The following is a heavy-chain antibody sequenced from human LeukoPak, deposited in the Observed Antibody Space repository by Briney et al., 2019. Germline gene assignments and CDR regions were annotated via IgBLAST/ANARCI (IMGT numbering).Heavy chain of an antibody. D-gene: IGHD6-6*01. J-gene: IGHJ4*02. CDR2: IKQDGSII. V-gene: IGHV3-7*01. CDR3: ARIGYSGSSNDY. CDR1: GFTFSNYW. Sequence: GGSLRLSCAASGFTFSNYWMTWVRQAPGKGLEWLANIKQDGSIIYYVDSVKGRFTISRDNPKNSLYLQMNSLRVEDTALYYCARIGYSGSSNDYWGQGTLVTVSS.